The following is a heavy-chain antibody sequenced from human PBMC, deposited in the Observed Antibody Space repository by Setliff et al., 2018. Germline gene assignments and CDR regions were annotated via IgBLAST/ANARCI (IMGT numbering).Heavy chain of an antibody. CDR3: ARIAYFDFWRGFGVGAFDL. CDR2: IYYSGKT. CDR1: GASVSNVNYY. D-gene: IGHD3-3*01. Sequence: PSETLSLTCSVSGASVSNVNYYWGWIRQPPGKGLEWVGSIYYSGKTYSNPSFKSRVTMSVDKSKSQFSLKLASVTAADRAVYYCARIAYFDFWRGFGVGAFDLWGHGSVVTVSS. V-gene: IGHV4-39*01. J-gene: IGHJ3*01.